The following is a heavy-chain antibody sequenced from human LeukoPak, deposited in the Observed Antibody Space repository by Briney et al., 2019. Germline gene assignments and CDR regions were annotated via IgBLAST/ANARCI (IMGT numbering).Heavy chain of an antibody. V-gene: IGHV1-8*01. CDR1: GYTFTSYD. D-gene: IGHD2-2*01. Sequence: ASVNVSCKASGYTFTSYDINWVRQATGQGLEWMGWMNPNSGNTGYAQKLQGRVTMTRNTSISTAYMELSSLRSEDTAVYYCARVVHCSSTSCYDADYWGQGTLVTVSS. CDR3: ARVVHCSSTSCYDADY. J-gene: IGHJ4*02. CDR2: MNPNSGNT.